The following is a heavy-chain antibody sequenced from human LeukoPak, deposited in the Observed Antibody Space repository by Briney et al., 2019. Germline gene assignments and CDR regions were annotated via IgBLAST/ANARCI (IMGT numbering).Heavy chain of an antibody. CDR3: ARDHHDVLTGYAYNGFDI. CDR1: GYTFTSYY. J-gene: IGHJ3*02. V-gene: IGHV1-18*04. D-gene: IGHD3-9*01. Sequence: ASVKVSCKASGYTFTSYYMHWVRQAPGQGLEWMGWISAYNANANYAQNLQGRVTMTTDTSTSTAYMELRSLRSDDTAVYYCARDHHDVLTGYAYNGFDIWGQGTMVAVSS. CDR2: ISAYNANA.